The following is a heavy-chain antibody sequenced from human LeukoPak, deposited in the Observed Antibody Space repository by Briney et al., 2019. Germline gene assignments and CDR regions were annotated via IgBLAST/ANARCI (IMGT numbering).Heavy chain of an antibody. CDR2: ISAYNGNT. Sequence: ASVKVSCKASGYTFTSYGISWVRQAPGQGLEWMGWISAYNGNTNYAQKLQGRVTMTTDTSTSTAYMELRSLRSDDTTVYYCARTISPYSGSYSFDYWGQGTLVTVSS. CDR1: GYTFTSYG. D-gene: IGHD1-26*01. J-gene: IGHJ4*02. V-gene: IGHV1-18*01. CDR3: ARTISPYSGSYSFDY.